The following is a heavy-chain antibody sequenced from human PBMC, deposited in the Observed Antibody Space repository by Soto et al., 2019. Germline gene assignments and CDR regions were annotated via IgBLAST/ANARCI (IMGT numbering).Heavy chain of an antibody. D-gene: IGHD3-22*01. J-gene: IGHJ4*02. Sequence: GASVKVSCKPSGDTFSRYTISCVRQAPAQGLAWMGGIIPILGTPNYAQKFQGRVTSTADKSTSTAYMELSSLRSEDTAAYYCARERSRYNRRGYYRPDYWGQGTLVTVSS. V-gene: IGHV1-69*08. CDR2: IIPILGTP. CDR3: ARERSRYNRRGYYRPDY. CDR1: GDTFSRYT.